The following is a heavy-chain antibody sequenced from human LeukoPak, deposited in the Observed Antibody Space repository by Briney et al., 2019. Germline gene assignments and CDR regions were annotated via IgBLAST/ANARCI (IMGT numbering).Heavy chain of an antibody. CDR2: INHSGST. CDR3: AREDGYSFNWFDP. CDR1: GGSFSGYY. J-gene: IGHJ5*02. Sequence: PSETLSLTCAVYGGSFSGYYWSWIRQPPGKGLEWIGEINHSGSTNYNPSLKSRVTISVDTSKNQFSLKLSSVTAADTAVYYCAREDGYSFNWFDPWGQGTLVTVSS. V-gene: IGHV4-34*01. D-gene: IGHD5-18*01.